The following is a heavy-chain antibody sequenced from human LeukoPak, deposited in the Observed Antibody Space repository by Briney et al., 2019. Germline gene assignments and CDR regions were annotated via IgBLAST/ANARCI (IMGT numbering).Heavy chain of an antibody. CDR1: GGSFSDYY. Sequence: TSETLSLTCAVYGGSFSDYYWSWIRQPPGKGLEWIGEINHSGSTNYNPSLKRRVTITVDTSKNQFSLKLSSVTAADTAVYYCAGSIAARLDYWGQGTLVTVSS. J-gene: IGHJ4*02. CDR2: INHSGST. V-gene: IGHV4-34*01. CDR3: AGSIAARLDY. D-gene: IGHD6-6*01.